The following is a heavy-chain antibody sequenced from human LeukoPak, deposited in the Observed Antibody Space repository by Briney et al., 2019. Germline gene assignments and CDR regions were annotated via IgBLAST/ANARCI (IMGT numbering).Heavy chain of an antibody. J-gene: IGHJ4*02. CDR2: ISAGNGNT. Sequence: ASVKVSCKASGYTFTSYAIHWVRQAPGQRLEWMGWISAGNGNTKYSQDFQGRVTFISNTSATTAFMELSSLRSEDAAVYYCARDSGSGSNDYWGQGTLVTVSS. D-gene: IGHD1-26*01. V-gene: IGHV1-3*01. CDR3: ARDSGSGSNDY. CDR1: GYTFTSYA.